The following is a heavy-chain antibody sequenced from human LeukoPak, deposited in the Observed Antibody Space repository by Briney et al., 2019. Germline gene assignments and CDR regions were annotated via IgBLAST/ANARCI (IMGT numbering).Heavy chain of an antibody. J-gene: IGHJ4*02. V-gene: IGHV4-4*07. D-gene: IGHD6-19*01. CDR3: ARELYGSGLGPLWY. Sequence: PSETLSLXCTVSGGSFTSYYWRWIRQPAGKGLEWIGRIHTSGSTDYNPSLKSRVTMSVDTSKNQFSLKLTSVTAADTAVYYCARELYGSGLGPLWYWGQGTLVTVSS. CDR1: GGSFTSYY. CDR2: IHTSGST.